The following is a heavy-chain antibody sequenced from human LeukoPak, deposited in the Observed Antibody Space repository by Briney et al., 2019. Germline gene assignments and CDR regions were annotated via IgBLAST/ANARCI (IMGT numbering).Heavy chain of an antibody. CDR1: RFTFRNYG. D-gene: IGHD1-26*01. CDR2: ISLVGSKQ. J-gene: IGHJ4*02. Sequence: PGGSLRLSCAASRFTFRNYGMHGVRQAPGKGLEWLTLISLVGSKQLYADSVRGRLTIYRDSPKDTLYLYMDDQRPDDTPVCFCAKDYLLHGAPFPGHWRQGTLDTVSS. V-gene: IGHV3-30*18. CDR3: AKDYLLHGAPFPGH.